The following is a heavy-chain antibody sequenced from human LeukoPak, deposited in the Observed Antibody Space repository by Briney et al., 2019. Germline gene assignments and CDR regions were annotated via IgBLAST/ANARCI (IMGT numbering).Heavy chain of an antibody. Sequence: GGSLRLSCAASGFTFSNAWMSWVRQAPGKGLEWVGRIKSKTDGGTTDYAAPVKGRFTISRDDSRSTVYLQMSSLRTEDTAVYYCATVGYCSGGGCYSLDYWGQGTLVTVSS. CDR2: IKSKTDGGTT. D-gene: IGHD2-15*01. J-gene: IGHJ4*02. CDR1: GFTFSNAW. CDR3: ATVGYCSGGGCYSLDY. V-gene: IGHV3-15*01.